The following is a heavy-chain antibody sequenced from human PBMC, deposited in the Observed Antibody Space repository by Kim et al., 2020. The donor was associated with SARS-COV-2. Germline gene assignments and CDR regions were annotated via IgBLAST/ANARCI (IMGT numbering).Heavy chain of an antibody. CDR3: ARLLKRGGLDY. Sequence: SETLSLTCTVSGGSISSSSYYWGWIRQPPGKGLEWIGSIYYSGSTYYNPSLKSRVTISVDTSKNQFSLKLSSVTAADTAVYYCARLLKRGGLDYWGQGTLVTVSS. V-gene: IGHV4-39*01. D-gene: IGHD1-1*01. CDR2: IYYSGST. CDR1: GGSISSSSYY. J-gene: IGHJ4*02.